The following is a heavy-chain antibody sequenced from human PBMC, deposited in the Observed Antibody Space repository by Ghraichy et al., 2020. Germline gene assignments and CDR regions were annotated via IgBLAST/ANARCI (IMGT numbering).Heavy chain of an antibody. D-gene: IGHD4-23*01. J-gene: IGHJ6*03. V-gene: IGHV3-23*01. Sequence: GESLNISCAASGFTFSSYAMSWVRQAPGKGLEWVSAISGSGGSTYYADSVKGRFTISRDNSKNTLYLQMNSLRAEDTAVYYCAKDSHTVVTAATDYYYMDVWGKGTTVTVSS. CDR2: ISGSGGST. CDR3: AKDSHTVVTAATDYYYMDV. CDR1: GFTFSSYA.